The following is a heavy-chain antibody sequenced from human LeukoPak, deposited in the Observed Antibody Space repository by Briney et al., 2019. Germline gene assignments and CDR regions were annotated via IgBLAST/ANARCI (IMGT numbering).Heavy chain of an antibody. CDR3: VTDPYTTTDDNNFEPQGAY. CDR2: FDPEDGET. D-gene: IGHD5-24*01. Sequence: VASVKVSCKAPGYTLTRLSIHWVRQPSGKGLEWMGAFDPEDGETIYAQEFQGRATMTADTSADTAYMELSSLTSDDTAVYYCVTDPYTTTDDNNFEPQGAYWGQGTLVTVSS. CDR1: GYTLTRLS. V-gene: IGHV1-24*01. J-gene: IGHJ4*02.